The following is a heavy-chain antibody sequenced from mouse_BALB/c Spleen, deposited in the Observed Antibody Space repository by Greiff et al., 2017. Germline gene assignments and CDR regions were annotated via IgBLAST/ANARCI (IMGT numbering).Heavy chain of an antibody. CDR2: ISSGGGST. J-gene: IGHJ2*01. Sequence: DVQLVESGGGLVKPGGSLKLSCAASGFAFSSYDMSWVRQTPEKRLEWVAYISSGGGSTYYPDTVKGRFTISRDNAKNTLYLQMSSLKSEDTAMYYYAGRYGRYYLDYWGQGTTLTVSS. D-gene: IGHD1-1*01. CDR3: AGRYGRYYLDY. V-gene: IGHV5-12-1*01. CDR1: GFAFSSYD.